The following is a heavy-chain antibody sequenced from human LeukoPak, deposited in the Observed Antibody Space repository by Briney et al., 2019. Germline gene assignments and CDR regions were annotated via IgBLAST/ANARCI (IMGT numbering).Heavy chain of an antibody. Sequence: PSQTLSLTCTVSGGSVSSGSYYWSWIRQHPGKSLEWIGYIYYSGTTNYNPSLKSRVAISVDKSQNHISLILTSVTAADPAVYYCAREGGPYRPLDYSGQGTLVTVAS. V-gene: IGHV4-31*03. J-gene: IGHJ4*02. CDR1: GGSVSSGSYY. CDR3: AREGGPYRPLDY. CDR2: IYYSGTT.